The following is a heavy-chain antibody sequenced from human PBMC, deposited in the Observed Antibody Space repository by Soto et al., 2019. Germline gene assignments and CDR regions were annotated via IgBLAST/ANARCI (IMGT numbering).Heavy chain of an antibody. J-gene: IGHJ3*02. D-gene: IGHD3-22*01. Sequence: ASVKVSCKASGYMFTGYYIHWVRQAPGQGLEWMGWINPKSGGTKYAEEFQGRVSMTGDTSITRAYLELSSLTSVDTAVYSCATDRVAFDMWGRGTKVTVSS. CDR1: GYMFTGYY. V-gene: IGHV1-2*02. CDR2: INPKSGGT. CDR3: ATDRVAFDM.